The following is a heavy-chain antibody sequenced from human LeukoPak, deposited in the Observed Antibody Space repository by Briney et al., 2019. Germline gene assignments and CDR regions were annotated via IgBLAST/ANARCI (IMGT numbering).Heavy chain of an antibody. CDR3: ARSAIDAFDI. J-gene: IGHJ3*02. D-gene: IGHD6-25*01. V-gene: IGHV4-59*08. CDR2: IYYSGST. Sequence: SETLCLTCSVSGGSISSYYWSWIRQPPGKGLEWIGYIYYSGSTKYNPSLESRVSISVGTSKNQFSLKLSSVTAADTAVYYCARSAIDAFDIWGQGTMVTVSS. CDR1: GGSISSYY.